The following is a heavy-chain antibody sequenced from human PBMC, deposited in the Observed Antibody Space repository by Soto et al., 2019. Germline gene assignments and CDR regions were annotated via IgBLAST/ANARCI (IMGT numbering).Heavy chain of an antibody. CDR2: IFSNDEK. D-gene: IGHD6-13*01. V-gene: IGHV2-26*01. CDR1: GFSLSNARMG. CDR3: PISDSSSQYTYSYYSMDV. J-gene: IGHJ6*02. Sequence: QVTLKESGPVLVKPTETLTLTCTVSGFSLSNARMGVSWIRQPPGKALEWLAHIFSNDEKSYSTSLKSRLTISKHTSKSPVVLTMTNMDPADTATYYCPISDSSSQYTYSYYSMDVWGQGTTVTVSS.